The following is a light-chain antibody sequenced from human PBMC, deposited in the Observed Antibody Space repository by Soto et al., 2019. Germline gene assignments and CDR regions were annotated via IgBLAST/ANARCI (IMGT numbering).Light chain of an antibody. Sequence: EIVMTQSPATLSVSPGERAALSCRASQSVSSNLAWYQQKPGQAPRLLIYDASSRAPGIRDTFSGSGSGTDFTLTISRLEPEDFAVYYCQQYNNWPPTFGQGTRLEIK. CDR3: QQYNNWPPT. CDR2: DAS. J-gene: IGKJ5*01. V-gene: IGKV3D-15*01. CDR1: QSVSSN.